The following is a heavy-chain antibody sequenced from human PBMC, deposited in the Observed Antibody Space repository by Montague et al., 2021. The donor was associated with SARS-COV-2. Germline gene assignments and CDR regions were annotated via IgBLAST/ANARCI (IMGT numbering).Heavy chain of an antibody. V-gene: IGHV3-48*03. D-gene: IGHD3-3*01. CDR1: GFTFSSYE. J-gene: IGHJ6*02. Sequence: SLRLSCAASGFTFSSYEMNWVRQAPGKGLEWVSYISSSGSTIYYADSMKGRFTISRDNAKNSLYLQMNSLRAEDTAVYYCARGGTYYDFWGGYYNYYYGMDVWGQGTAVTVSS. CDR2: ISSSGSTI. CDR3: ARGGTYYDFWGGYYNYYYGMDV.